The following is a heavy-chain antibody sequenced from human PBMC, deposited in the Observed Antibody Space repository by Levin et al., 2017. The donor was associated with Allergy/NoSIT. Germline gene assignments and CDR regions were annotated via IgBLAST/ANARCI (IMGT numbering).Heavy chain of an antibody. D-gene: IGHD3-22*01. V-gene: IGHV1-18*01. CDR2: ISAYNGNT. CDR1: GYTFTSYG. J-gene: IGHJ4*02. Sequence: GESLKISCKASGYTFTSYGISWVRQAPGQGLEWMGWISAYNGNTNYAQKLQGRVTMTTDTSTSTAYMELRSLRSDDTAVYYCARQYYYDSSGYYSKNFDYWGQGTLVTVSS. CDR3: ARQYYYDSSGYYSKNFDY.